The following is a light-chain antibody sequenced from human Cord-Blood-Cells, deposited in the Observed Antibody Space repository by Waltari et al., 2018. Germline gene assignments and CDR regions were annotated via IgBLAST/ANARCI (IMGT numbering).Light chain of an antibody. CDR1: QSVSSSY. CDR2: GAS. V-gene: IGKV3-20*01. Sequence: ELVFTQSPGILSLSPGERATLSCRASQSVSSSYLAWYQQKPGQAPRLLIYGASSRATGIPDRFSGSGAGTDFTITISRLEPEDFAVYYCQQYGSSYTFGPGTKLEIK. CDR3: QQYGSSYT. J-gene: IGKJ2*01.